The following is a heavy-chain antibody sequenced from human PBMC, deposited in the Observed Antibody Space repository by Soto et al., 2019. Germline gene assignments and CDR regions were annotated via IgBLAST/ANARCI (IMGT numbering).Heavy chain of an antibody. CDR3: ARPSVTTREYYYYAYGMDV. D-gene: IGHD4-17*01. V-gene: IGHV1-8*01. J-gene: IGHJ6*01. Sequence: QVQLVQSGAEVKKPGASVKVSCKASGYTFTSYDINWVRQATGQGLEWMGWMNPNSGNTGYAQKFQGRVTMTRNTSISTAYMELRSLRSEDTAVYYCARPSVTTREYYYYAYGMDVWGQGNTVTVSS. CDR1: GYTFTSYD. CDR2: MNPNSGNT.